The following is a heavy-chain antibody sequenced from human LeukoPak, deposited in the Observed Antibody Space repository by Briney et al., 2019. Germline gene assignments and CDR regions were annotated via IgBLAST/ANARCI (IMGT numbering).Heavy chain of an antibody. CDR1: GYTFTGYY. J-gene: IGHJ4*02. CDR3: ARVGGAYDSSGYPFDY. CDR2: INPNSGGT. D-gene: IGHD3-22*01. Sequence: GASVKVSCKASGYTFTGYYMHWVRQAPGQGLEWMGRINPNSGGTNYAQKFQGRVTMTRDTYISTASMELSRLRYDDTAVYYCARVGGAYDSSGYPFDYWGQGTLVTVSS. V-gene: IGHV1-2*06.